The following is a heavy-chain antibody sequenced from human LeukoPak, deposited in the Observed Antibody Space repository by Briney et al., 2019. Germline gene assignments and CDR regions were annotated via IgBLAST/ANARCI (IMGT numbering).Heavy chain of an antibody. CDR3: AKGCCSTTSCYKGFDY. CDR2: ISGSGGST. CDR1: GFTFNSYA. J-gene: IGHJ4*02. V-gene: IGHV3-23*01. D-gene: IGHD2-2*02. Sequence: GGSLRLSCAASGFTFNSYAMSWVRQAPGKGLEWVSAISGSGGSTYYADSVKGRFTISRDNSKNTLYLQMNSLRAEDTAIYYCAKGCCSTTSCYKGFDYWGQGTLVTVSS.